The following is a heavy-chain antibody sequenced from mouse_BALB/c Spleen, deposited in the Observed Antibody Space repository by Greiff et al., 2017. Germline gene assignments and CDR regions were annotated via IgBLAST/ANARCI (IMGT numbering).Heavy chain of an antibody. CDR3: ARKHYGSSSRFDY. Sequence: EVKLVESGGGLVKPGGSLKLSCAASGFTFSSYAMSWVRQSPEKRLEWVAEISSGGSYTYYPDTVTGRFTISRDNAKNTLYLEMSSLRSEDTAMYYCARKHYGSSSRFDYWGQGTTLTVAS. V-gene: IGHV5-9-4*01. CDR2: ISSGGSYT. CDR1: GFTFSSYA. J-gene: IGHJ2*01. D-gene: IGHD1-1*01.